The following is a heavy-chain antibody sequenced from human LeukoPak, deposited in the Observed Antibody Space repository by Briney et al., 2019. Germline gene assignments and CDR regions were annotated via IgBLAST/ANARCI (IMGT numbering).Heavy chain of an antibody. CDR1: GFTFSSYA. J-gene: IGHJ6*03. Sequence: GGSLRLSCAASGFTFSSYAMSWVRQAPGKGLEWVANIKQDGSEKYYVDSVKGRFTISRDNAKNSLYLQMNSLRAEDTAVYYCARLDIVFYYMDVWGKGTTVTVSS. V-gene: IGHV3-7*01. CDR3: ARLDIVFYYMDV. D-gene: IGHD2-2*03. CDR2: IKQDGSEK.